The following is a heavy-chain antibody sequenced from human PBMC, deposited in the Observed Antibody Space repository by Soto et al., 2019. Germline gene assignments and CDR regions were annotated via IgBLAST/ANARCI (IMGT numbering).Heavy chain of an antibody. CDR3: ARSAPWVGERSSGYFDY. CDR1: GGTFSSYA. D-gene: IGHD1-1*01. Sequence: GASVKVSCKASGGTFSSYAISWVRQAPGQGLEWMGGIIPIFGTANYAQKFQGRVTITADESTSTAYMELSSLRSEDTAVYYCARSAPWVGERSSGYFDYWGQGTLVTVSS. J-gene: IGHJ4*02. CDR2: IIPIFGTA. V-gene: IGHV1-69*13.